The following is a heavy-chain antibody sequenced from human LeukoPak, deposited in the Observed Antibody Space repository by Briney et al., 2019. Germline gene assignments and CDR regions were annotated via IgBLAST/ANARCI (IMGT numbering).Heavy chain of an antibody. CDR2: IYHSGST. Sequence: SETLSLTCTVSGGSISSYYWSWIRQPPGKGLVWIGYIYHSGSTYYSPSLKSRVTISVDRSKNQFSLKLSSVTAADTAVYYCARAQLGYFDYWGQGTLVTVSS. J-gene: IGHJ4*02. D-gene: IGHD7-27*01. CDR3: ARAQLGYFDY. CDR1: GGSISSYY. V-gene: IGHV4-59*12.